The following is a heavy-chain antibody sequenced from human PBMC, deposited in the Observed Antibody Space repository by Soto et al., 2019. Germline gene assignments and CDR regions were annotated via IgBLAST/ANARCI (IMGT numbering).Heavy chain of an antibody. CDR1: GFSFSDYY. D-gene: IGHD3-10*01. CDR2: ISNSATYT. Sequence: KPGGSLRLSCAASGFSFSDYYMNWIRQAPGKGLEWVSCISNSATYTNYADSVMGRVTISRDNARNSLYLQMNSLRAEDTAVYYCVAGRTFDIWGQGTMVTVS. J-gene: IGHJ3*02. CDR3: VAGRTFDI. V-gene: IGHV3-11*03.